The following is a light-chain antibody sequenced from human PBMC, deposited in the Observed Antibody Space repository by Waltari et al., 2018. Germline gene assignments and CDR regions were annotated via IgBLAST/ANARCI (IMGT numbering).Light chain of an antibody. CDR1: QSISSY. CDR2: DAS. Sequence: EIVLKQSPATLSLSPGARATLSCRARQSISSYLTWYQQKPGQAPRLLIYDASTRATGIPARFRGSGSVTDFTLTISSLEPEDGAIYYCQQRSKSFTFGPGTNVD. CDR3: QQRSKSFT. J-gene: IGKJ3*01. V-gene: IGKV3-11*01.